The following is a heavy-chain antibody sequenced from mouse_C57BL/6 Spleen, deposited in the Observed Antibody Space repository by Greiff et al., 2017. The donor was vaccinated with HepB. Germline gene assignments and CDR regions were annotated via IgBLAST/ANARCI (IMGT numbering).Heavy chain of an antibody. J-gene: IGHJ2*01. CDR2: IDPSDSYT. D-gene: IGHD1-1*01. CDR1: GYTFTSYW. Sequence: QVQLQQPGAELVMPGASVKLSCKASGYTFTSYWMHWVKQRPGQGLEWIGEIDPSDSYTNYNQKFKGKSTLTVDKSSRTAYMQLSSLTSEDSAVYYCARGRSSLYYFDYWGQGTTLTVSS. CDR3: ARGRSSLYYFDY. V-gene: IGHV1-69*01.